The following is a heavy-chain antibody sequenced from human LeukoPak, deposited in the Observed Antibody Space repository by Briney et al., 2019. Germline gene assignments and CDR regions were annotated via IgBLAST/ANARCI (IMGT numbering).Heavy chain of an antibody. CDR1: GYTFTSYY. CDR2: INPSGGST. Sequence: ASVKVSCKASGYTFTSYYMHWVRQAPGQGLEWMGTINPSGGSTSYAQKFQGRVTMTRDTSTSTVYMELSSLRSEDTAVYYCARDSIDSSGYYYTYHWGQGTLVTVSS. V-gene: IGHV1-46*01. D-gene: IGHD3-22*01. CDR3: ARDSIDSSGYYYTYH. J-gene: IGHJ5*02.